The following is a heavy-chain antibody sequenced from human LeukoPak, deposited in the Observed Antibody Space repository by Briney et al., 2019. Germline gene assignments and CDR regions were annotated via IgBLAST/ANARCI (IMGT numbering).Heavy chain of an antibody. CDR3: ARWIYGSGEIDFDY. CDR2: ISSTSTYI. V-gene: IGHV3-21*01. CDR1: GLSFSTSS. J-gene: IGHJ4*02. D-gene: IGHD3-10*01. Sequence: GGSLRLSCVASGLSFSTSSMDWVRQAPGKGLEWVASISSTSTYIYYAGSVEGRFTISRDNARNSLYLQMNSLRAEDTAVYYCARWIYGSGEIDFDYWGQGTLVTVSS.